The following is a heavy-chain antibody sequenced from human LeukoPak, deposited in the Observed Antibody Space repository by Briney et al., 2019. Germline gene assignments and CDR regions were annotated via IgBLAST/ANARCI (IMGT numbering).Heavy chain of an antibody. V-gene: IGHV4-30-2*01. CDR1: GGSITSGDYP. J-gene: IGHJ5*02. CDR3: ARQARGGKTWLDP. D-gene: IGHD1-26*01. Sequence: SETLSLTCAVSGGSITSGDYPWAWVRQPPTKGLEWIGYISHSRGTYYNPSLRSRVTISADRSKNQLSLKLSSVTAADTAIYYCARQARGGKTWLDPWGQGTLVIVSS. CDR2: ISHSRGT.